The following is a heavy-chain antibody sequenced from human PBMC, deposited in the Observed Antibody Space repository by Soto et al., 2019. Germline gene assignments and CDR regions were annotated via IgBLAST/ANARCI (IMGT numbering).Heavy chain of an antibody. CDR3: ARDPPDFNSGFDF. Sequence: SQTLSLTCAISGDSVSNNRVTWNWIRQSPSGGLEWLGRTYYRSKWISDYAMSVKSRISINPDTSKNLISLHLNSVTPEDTAVYYCARDPPDFNSGFDFWGQGTPVTVSS. V-gene: IGHV6-1*01. D-gene: IGHD1-26*01. CDR2: TYYRSKWIS. J-gene: IGHJ4*02. CDR1: GDSVSNNRVT.